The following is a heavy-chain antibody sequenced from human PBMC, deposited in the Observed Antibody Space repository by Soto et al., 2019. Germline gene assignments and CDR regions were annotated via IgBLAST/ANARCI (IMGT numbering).Heavy chain of an antibody. Sequence: EVQLLESGGGLVQPGGSLRLSCAASGFTFSNYAMTWVRQAPGKGLEWVSVISDSGGSTYYADSVKGRFTISRDISKNRLYLQMNSLRAEDTAVYYCAKVGRVHQDFDYWGQGTLVTVSS. CDR2: ISDSGGST. CDR3: AKVGRVHQDFDY. CDR1: GFTFSNYA. J-gene: IGHJ4*02. D-gene: IGHD3-10*01. V-gene: IGHV3-23*01.